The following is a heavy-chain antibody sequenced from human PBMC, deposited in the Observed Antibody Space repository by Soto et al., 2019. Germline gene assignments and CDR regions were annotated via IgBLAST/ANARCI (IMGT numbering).Heavy chain of an antibody. CDR2: ISSSSSNK. CDR3: AKDSSGYWKGLFDY. Sequence: PGGSLRLSCAASGFTFSSYSMNWVRQAPGKGLEWVSSISSSSSNKYYADSVKGRFTISRDNSKNTLYLQMNSLRAEDTAVYYCAKDSSGYWKGLFDYWGQGTLVTVSS. D-gene: IGHD3-22*01. J-gene: IGHJ4*02. V-gene: IGHV3-21*01. CDR1: GFTFSSYS.